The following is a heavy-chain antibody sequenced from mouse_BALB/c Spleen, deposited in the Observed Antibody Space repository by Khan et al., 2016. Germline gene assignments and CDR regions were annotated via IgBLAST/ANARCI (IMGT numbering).Heavy chain of an antibody. J-gene: IGHJ4*01. CDR2: IGYSGRT. CDR1: GYSITSDYA. CDR3: ARWVRGAVDY. Sequence: EVQLQESGPGLVKPSQSLSLTCTVTGYSITSDYAWSWIRQFPGNKLEWMGYIGYSGRTNYTPSLKSRISITRDTSRNQFFLQLNSVTTDDTATDYCARWVRGAVDYWSQGTSVTVSS. V-gene: IGHV3-2*02.